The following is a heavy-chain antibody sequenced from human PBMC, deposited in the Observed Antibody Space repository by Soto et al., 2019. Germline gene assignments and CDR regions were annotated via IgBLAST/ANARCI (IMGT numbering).Heavy chain of an antibody. CDR1: GYTFTSYA. CDR2: INAGNGNT. J-gene: IGHJ4*02. D-gene: IGHD3-16*02. Sequence: GASVKVSCKASGYTFTSYAMHWVRQAPGQRPEWMGWINAGNGNTKYSQKFQGRVTITRDTFASTAYMELSSLRSEDTAVYYCARDYDYIWGSYRYTTFDYWGQGTLVTVSS. V-gene: IGHV1-3*01. CDR3: ARDYDYIWGSYRYTTFDY.